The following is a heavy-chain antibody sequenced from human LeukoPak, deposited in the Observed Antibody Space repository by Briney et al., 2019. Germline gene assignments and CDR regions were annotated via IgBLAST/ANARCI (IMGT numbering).Heavy chain of an antibody. CDR3: AKEVRGSYGPFYYYYYGMDV. D-gene: IGHD5-18*01. CDR1: GFTFSSYG. CDR2: ISYDGSNK. J-gene: IGHJ6*02. V-gene: IGHV3-30*18. Sequence: GGSLRLSCAASGFTFSSYGMHWVRQAPGKGLEWVAVISYDGSNKYYADSVKGRFTISRDNSKNTLYLQMNSLRAEDTAVYYCAKEVRGSYGPFYYYYYGMDVWGQGTTVTVSS.